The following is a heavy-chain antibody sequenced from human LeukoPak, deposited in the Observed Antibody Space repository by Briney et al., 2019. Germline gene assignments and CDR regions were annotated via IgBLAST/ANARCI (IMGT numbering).Heavy chain of an antibody. CDR3: ARERSGSYPFDY. J-gene: IGHJ4*02. Sequence: SQTLSLTCTVSGGSISSGDDYWSWIRQPPGKGLEWIGYIYYNGNTYYNPSLKSRVTMSLDTSKNQIFLKLSSVTAADTAVYYCARERSGSYPFDYWGQGTLVTVSS. V-gene: IGHV4-30-4*08. D-gene: IGHD1-26*01. CDR2: IYYNGNT. CDR1: GGSISSGDDY.